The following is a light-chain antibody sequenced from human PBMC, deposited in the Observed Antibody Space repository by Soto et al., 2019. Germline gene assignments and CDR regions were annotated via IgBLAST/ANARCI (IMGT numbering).Light chain of an antibody. V-gene: IGKV3-20*01. CDR2: GVS. J-gene: IGKJ4*01. CDR3: QQYGSSPLT. CDR1: QSVTSSY. Sequence: EIVLTQSPGTVSLSPGERATLSCRASQSVTSSYLAWYQQKPGQAPRLLIYGVSSRATGIPDRFSGSGAGTDFTLTISRLEPEDFAVYYCQQYGSSPLTFGGGTKVETK.